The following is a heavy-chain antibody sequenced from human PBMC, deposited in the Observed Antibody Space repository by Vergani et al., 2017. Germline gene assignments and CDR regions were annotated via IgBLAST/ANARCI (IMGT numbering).Heavy chain of an antibody. CDR3: VKGKQQLVLPYFDY. V-gene: IGHV3-7*01. CDR1: GFTFSSYW. CDR2: IKQEGSEK. J-gene: IGHJ4*02. Sequence: EVQLVESGGGLVQPGGSLRLSCAASGFTFSSYWMSWVRQAPGKGLEWVANIKQEGSEKYYVDSVKGRFTISRDNAKNSLYLQMNSLRAEDTAVYYCVKGKQQLVLPYFDYWGQGTLVTVSS. D-gene: IGHD6-13*01.